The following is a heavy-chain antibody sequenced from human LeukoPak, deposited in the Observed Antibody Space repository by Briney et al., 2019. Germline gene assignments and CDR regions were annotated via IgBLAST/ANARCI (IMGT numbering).Heavy chain of an antibody. Sequence: ASVKVSCKASGYTFTSYDINWVRQATGQGLEWMGWMNPNSGNTGYAQKFQGRVTITRNTSISTAYMELSSLRSEDTAVYYCARETKSMITGLNYWGQGTLVTVSS. J-gene: IGHJ4*02. CDR3: ARETKSMITGLNY. D-gene: IGHD3-16*01. CDR2: MNPNSGNT. CDR1: GYTFTSYD. V-gene: IGHV1-8*03.